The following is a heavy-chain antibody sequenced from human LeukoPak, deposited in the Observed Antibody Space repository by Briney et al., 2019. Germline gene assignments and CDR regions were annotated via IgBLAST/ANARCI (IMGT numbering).Heavy chain of an antibody. CDR1: GFSLSTSGMC. CDR3: ARTRYYYGSGSYAPTVDY. V-gene: IGHV2-70*11. Sequence: SGPALVKPTQTLTLTCTFSGFSLSTSGMCVSWIRQPPGKALEWLARIDWDDDKYYSTSLKTRLTISKDTSKNQVVLTMTNMDPVDTATYYCARTRYYYGSGSYAPTVDYWGQGTLVTVFS. CDR2: IDWDDDK. J-gene: IGHJ4*02. D-gene: IGHD3-10*01.